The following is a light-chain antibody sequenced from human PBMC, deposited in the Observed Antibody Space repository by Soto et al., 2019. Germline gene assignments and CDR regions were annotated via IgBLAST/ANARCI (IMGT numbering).Light chain of an antibody. CDR1: SSNIGAGYD. CDR2: GNS. J-gene: IGLJ3*02. Sequence: QSVLTQPPSVSGAPGQRVTISCTGSSSNIGAGYDVHWYQRLPGTAPKLLIYGNSNRPSGVPDRFSGSKSGTSASLAITGRHAEDEADYYCQSYDSSLSGSVFGGGTKLTVL. V-gene: IGLV1-40*01. CDR3: QSYDSSLSGSV.